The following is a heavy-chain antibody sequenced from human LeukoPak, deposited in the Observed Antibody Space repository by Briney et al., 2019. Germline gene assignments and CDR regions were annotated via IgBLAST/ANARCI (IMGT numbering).Heavy chain of an antibody. CDR3: ARDYKYAFDN. J-gene: IGHJ4*02. V-gene: IGHV3-48*01. Sequence: GGSLRLSCAASGFTFSDYSMNWVRQAPGKGLEWISYIGIDSGNTNYADSVKGRFTISGDKAKNSLYLQMSSLRVEDTAVYYCARDYKYAFDNWGQGTLVTVSS. CDR1: GFTFSDYS. CDR2: IGIDSGNT. D-gene: IGHD5-24*01.